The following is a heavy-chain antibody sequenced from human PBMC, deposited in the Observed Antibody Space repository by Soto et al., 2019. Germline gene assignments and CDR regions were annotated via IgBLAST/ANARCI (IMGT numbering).Heavy chain of an antibody. V-gene: IGHV4-39*02. D-gene: IGHD3-22*01. CDR2: IYYLGNT. Sequence: PSETLFLPFSVSGCSIRRRSSYWGWIPQPPGKGLEWVGRIYYLGNTYYNPPLGSRVTIPADTSKNHFSLKLRSVPAADTAVFYCAGLSPYESSGYHPTYWGQGALVTVSS. CDR3: AGLSPYESSGYHPTY. CDR1: GCSIRRRSSY. J-gene: IGHJ4*02.